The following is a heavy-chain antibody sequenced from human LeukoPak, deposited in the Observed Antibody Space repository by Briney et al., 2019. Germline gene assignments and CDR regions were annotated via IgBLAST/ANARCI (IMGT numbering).Heavy chain of an antibody. J-gene: IGHJ6*02. CDR1: GFTFDDYA. CDR2: ISWNSGSI. V-gene: IGHV3-9*01. Sequence: GGSLRLSCAASGFTFDDYAMHWVRQAPGKGLEWVSGISWNSGSIGYADSVKGRFTISRDNAKNSLYLQMNSLRAEDTALYYCAKDMVGVGATTKGSHYYGMDVWGQGTTVTVSS. CDR3: AKDMVGVGATTKGSHYYGMDV. D-gene: IGHD1-26*01.